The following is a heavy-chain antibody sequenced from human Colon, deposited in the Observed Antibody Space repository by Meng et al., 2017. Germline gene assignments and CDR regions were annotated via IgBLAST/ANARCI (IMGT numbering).Heavy chain of an antibody. V-gene: IGHV1-69*13. D-gene: IGHD1-26*01. CDR3: ARGLGGIVGATTFYYGMDV. CDR1: GGTFSSYA. J-gene: IGHJ6*02. CDR2: IIPIFGTA. Sequence: SVKVSCKASGGTFSSYAISWVRQAPGQGLEWMGGIIPIFGTANYAQRFQGRVTITADESTSTAYMELSSLRAEDTAVYYCARGLGGIVGATTFYYGMDVWGQGTTVTVSS.